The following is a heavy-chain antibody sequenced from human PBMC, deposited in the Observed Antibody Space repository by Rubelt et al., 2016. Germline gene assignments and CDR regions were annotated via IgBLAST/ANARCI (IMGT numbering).Heavy chain of an antibody. J-gene: IGHJ6*02. Sequence: GRSLRLSCTTSGFTFGDYAMSWFRQAPGKGLEWVAVIWYDGSNTYYADLVKGRFTVSRDNFRHTLYLDMNSLRTEDTAVYYCARKIRSDSTREYYYYGLDVWGQGTAVTVSS. V-gene: IGHV3-30*04. CDR3: ARKIRSDSTREYYYYGLDV. CDR1: GFTFGDYA. CDR2: IWYDGSNT. D-gene: IGHD1-26*01.